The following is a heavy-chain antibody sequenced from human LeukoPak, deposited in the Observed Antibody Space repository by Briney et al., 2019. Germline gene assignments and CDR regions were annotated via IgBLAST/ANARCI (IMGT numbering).Heavy chain of an antibody. CDR2: ISAYNGNT. Sequence: ASVKVSCKASGYTFTSYGISWVRQAPGQGLEWMGWISAYNGNTNYAQKFQGRVTITADESTSTAYMELSSLRSEDTAVYYCARSNHYYDSSGYRYYFDYWGQGTLVTVSS. CDR1: GYTFTSYG. V-gene: IGHV1-18*01. D-gene: IGHD3-22*01. J-gene: IGHJ4*02. CDR3: ARSNHYYDSSGYRYYFDY.